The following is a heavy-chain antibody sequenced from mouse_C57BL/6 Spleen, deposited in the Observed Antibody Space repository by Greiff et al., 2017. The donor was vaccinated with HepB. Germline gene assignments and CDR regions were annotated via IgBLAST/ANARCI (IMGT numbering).Heavy chain of an antibody. J-gene: IGHJ4*01. CDR2: ISSGSSTI. Sequence: EVQLVESGGGLVKPGGSLKLSCAASGFTFSDYGMHWVRQAPEKGLEWVAYISSGSSTIYYADTVKGRFTISRDNAKNTLFLQMTSLRSEDTAMYYGANLHYYGSSYGAMDYWGQGTSVTVSS. CDR1: GFTFSDYG. CDR3: ANLHYYGSSYGAMDY. V-gene: IGHV5-17*01. D-gene: IGHD1-1*01.